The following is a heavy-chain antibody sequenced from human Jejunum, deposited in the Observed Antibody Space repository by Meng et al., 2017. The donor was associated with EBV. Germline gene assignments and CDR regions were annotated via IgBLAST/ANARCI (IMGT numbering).Heavy chain of an antibody. J-gene: IGHJ5*02. CDR2: ISHSGTT. V-gene: IGHV4-34*01. Sequence: QVQLPQWGAGLFKPSETLSLTCGVYGGSFSDYYWTWIRQPPGKGLEWIGEISHSGTTKYNPSLKSRVTISLDTSNNQFSLNLNSVTAADTALYYCARYGKCSGNSFYCFDPWGQGTLVTVSS. CDR3: ARYGKCSGNSFYCFDP. D-gene: IGHD4-23*01. CDR1: GGSFSDYY.